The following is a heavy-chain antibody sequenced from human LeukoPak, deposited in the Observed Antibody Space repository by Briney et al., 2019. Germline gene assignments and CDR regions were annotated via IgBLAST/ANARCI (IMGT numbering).Heavy chain of an antibody. D-gene: IGHD1-14*01. J-gene: IGHJ4*02. CDR2: ISSGGSVM. CDR3: TRNLEY. Sequence: GGSLRLSCGASGYTFSDYTMNWVRQAPGKGPEWISYISSGGSVMHYADSVKGRFTISRDNVENSLYLQMNSLRVEDTAVYYCTRNLEYWGQGVLVTVSS. V-gene: IGHV3-48*01. CDR1: GYTFSDYT.